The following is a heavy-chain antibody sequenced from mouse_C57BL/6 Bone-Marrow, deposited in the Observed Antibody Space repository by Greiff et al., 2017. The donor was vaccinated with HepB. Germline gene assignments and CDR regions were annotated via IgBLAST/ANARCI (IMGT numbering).Heavy chain of an antibody. CDR2: IYPGSGST. V-gene: IGHV1-55*01. CDR3: AIYYDYWFAY. D-gene: IGHD2-4*01. CDR1: GYTFTSYW. Sequence: QVQLQQPGAELVKPGASVKLSCKASGYTFTSYWMQWVKQRPGQGLEWIGDIYPGSGSTNYNEKFKSKATLTVDTSSSTAYMQLSSLTSEDSAVYYCAIYYDYWFAYWGQGTLVTVSA. J-gene: IGHJ3*01.